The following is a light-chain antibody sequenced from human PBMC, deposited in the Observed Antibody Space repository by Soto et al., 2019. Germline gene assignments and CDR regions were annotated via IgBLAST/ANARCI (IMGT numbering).Light chain of an antibody. CDR1: SSDVGGYNY. CDR3: SAYTSNSNLFDV. CDR2: DVS. V-gene: IGLV2-14*01. J-gene: IGLJ1*01. Sequence: QSALTQPASVSGSPGQSITISCTGTSSDVGGYNYVSWYQQHPGKAPKLMIYDVSNRPSGVSNRFSGSKSGNTASLAISGLQAEDEADYSCSAYTSNSNLFDVFGTGTKLTVL.